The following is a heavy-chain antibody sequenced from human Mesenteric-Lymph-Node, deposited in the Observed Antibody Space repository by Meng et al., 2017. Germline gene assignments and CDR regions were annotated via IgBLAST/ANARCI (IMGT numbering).Heavy chain of an antibody. V-gene: IGHV4-4*02. CDR2: IYHSGST. CDR3: ASFPPPGKQWLVTDY. J-gene: IGHJ4*02. D-gene: IGHD6-19*01. Sequence: HVQLQVSGPGLVKPSGTLSLTCAVSGGSISSSNWWSWVRQPPGKGLEWIGEIYHSGSTNYNPSLKSRDTISVDKSKNQFSLKLSSVTAADTAVYYCASFPPPGKQWLVTDYWGQGTLVTVSS. CDR1: GGSISSSNW.